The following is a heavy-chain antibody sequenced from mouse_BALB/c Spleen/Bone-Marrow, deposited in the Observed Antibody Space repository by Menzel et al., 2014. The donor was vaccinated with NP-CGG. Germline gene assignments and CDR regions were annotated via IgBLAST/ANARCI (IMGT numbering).Heavy chain of an antibody. V-gene: IGHV14-3*02. J-gene: IGHJ4*01. CDR2: IDHANGNN. D-gene: IGHD2-14*01. CDR3: ARYYRYGYYSIVF. Sequence: VQLQQSGAELVKPGASVKLSCTASGFNIKDTYMNWVKQRPEKGLEWIGRIDHANGNNKNDPKVQGKAPITADTSSNPAFLQLSSLTSEDTAVYYCARYYRYGYYSIVFWGQGTSVTVSS. CDR1: GFNIKDTY.